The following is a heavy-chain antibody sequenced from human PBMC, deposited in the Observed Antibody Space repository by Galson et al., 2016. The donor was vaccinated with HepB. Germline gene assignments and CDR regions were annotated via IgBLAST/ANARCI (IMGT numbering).Heavy chain of an antibody. D-gene: IGHD3-16*01. CDR1: GFSYSDYS. J-gene: IGHJ4*02. CDR3: ARPAWESAVAFDY. Sequence: SLRLSCAGSGFSYSDYSINWVRQAPGKGLEWVSYLSSTSTLIYYADSVKGRFTVSRDSSKDTVYLQMTSLRTEDTATFYCARPAWESAVAFDYWGQGTLVTVSP. V-gene: IGHV3-48*01. CDR2: LSSTSTLI.